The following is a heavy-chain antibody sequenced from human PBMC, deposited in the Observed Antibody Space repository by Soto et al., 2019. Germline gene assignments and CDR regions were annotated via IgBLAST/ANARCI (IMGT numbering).Heavy chain of an antibody. CDR2: ISWNSGSV. CDR3: AKDLTNYDSSGHYFDF. CDR1: GFTFDDYA. V-gene: IGHV3-9*01. Sequence: EVQLVESGGGLVQPGRSLRLSCAASGFTFDDYAMHWVRQAPGKGLKWVSGISWNSGSVGYADSVKGRFTISRDNAKNSLYLQMNSLRAEDTAFYYCAKDLTNYDSSGHYFDFWGQGTLVTVSS. D-gene: IGHD3-22*01. J-gene: IGHJ4*02.